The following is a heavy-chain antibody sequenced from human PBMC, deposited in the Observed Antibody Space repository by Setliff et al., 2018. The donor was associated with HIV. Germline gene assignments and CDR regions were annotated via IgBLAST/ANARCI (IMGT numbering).Heavy chain of an antibody. V-gene: IGHV5-51*01. D-gene: IGHD3-10*01. Sequence: GESLKTSCKGSGYSFPTYWIAWVRQMPGRGLEVMGLIYPDDSDARYNPSFQGQVTISADKSISTAYLQWSSLKASDSAIFYCARNHLNYASGNTKTSGAYYFDSWGQGTLVTVSS. CDR3: ARNHLNYASGNTKTSGAYYFDS. CDR1: GYSFPTYW. J-gene: IGHJ4*02. CDR2: IYPDDSDA.